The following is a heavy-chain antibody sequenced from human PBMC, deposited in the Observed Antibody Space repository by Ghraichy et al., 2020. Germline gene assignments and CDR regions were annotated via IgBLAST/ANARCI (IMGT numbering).Heavy chain of an antibody. V-gene: IGHV3-21*01. D-gene: IGHD1-20*01. CDR3: AREGGYNWNLDY. J-gene: IGHJ4*02. CDR2: ISSSSSYI. CDR1: GFTFSSYS. Sequence: GGSLRLSCAASGFTFSSYSMNWVRQAPGKGLEWVSSISSSSSYIYYADSVKGRFTISRDNAKNSLYLQMNSLRAEDTAVYYCAREGGYNWNLDYWGQGTLVTVSS.